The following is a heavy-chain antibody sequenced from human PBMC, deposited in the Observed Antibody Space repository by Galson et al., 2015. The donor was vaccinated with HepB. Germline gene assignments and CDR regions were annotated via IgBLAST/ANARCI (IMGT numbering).Heavy chain of an antibody. CDR1: GFIFRNYW. CDR2: CCRDGSTT. V-gene: IGHV3-74*01. CDR3: ARAGYCSGNCYKGFDY. D-gene: IGHD2-2*02. J-gene: IGHJ4*01. Sequence: SLRLSCAASGFIFRNYWMQWVREAPGKGLGWVWRCCRDGSTTHYADSVKGRFTMSRDSAESTVYLQVNSLRAEDTAVYYCARAGYCSGNCYKGFDYWGHGTLVTVSS.